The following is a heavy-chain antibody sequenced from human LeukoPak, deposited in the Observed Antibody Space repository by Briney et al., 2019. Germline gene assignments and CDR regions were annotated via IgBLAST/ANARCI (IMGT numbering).Heavy chain of an antibody. D-gene: IGHD2-2*01. CDR2: IKQDGSDK. CDR1: GFTFSNYW. CDR3: ARDLSAGMPGGFDY. Sequence: PGGSLRLSCAASGFTFSNYWMSWVRQAPGKGLEWVANIKQDGSDKYYVDSVKGRFTISRDNARNSLYLQMNSLRAEDTAVYYCARDLSAGMPGGFDYWGQGALVTVSS. J-gene: IGHJ4*02. V-gene: IGHV3-7*01.